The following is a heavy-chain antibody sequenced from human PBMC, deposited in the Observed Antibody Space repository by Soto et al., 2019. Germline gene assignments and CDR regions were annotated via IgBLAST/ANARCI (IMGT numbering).Heavy chain of an antibody. V-gene: IGHV3-23*01. CDR2: ISGSGGNT. J-gene: IGHJ5*02. D-gene: IGHD2-15*01. CDR1: GFTFSSHA. CDR3: AKGGCSGGNCSPNWFDP. Sequence: EVQLLESGGGLEQPGGSLRLSCAASGFTFSSHAMTWVRQAPGKGLEWVSSISGSGGNTYYADSVKGRFTISRDNSENTLYLQMNSLRAEDTAVYYCAKGGCSGGNCSPNWFDPWGQGTLVTVSS.